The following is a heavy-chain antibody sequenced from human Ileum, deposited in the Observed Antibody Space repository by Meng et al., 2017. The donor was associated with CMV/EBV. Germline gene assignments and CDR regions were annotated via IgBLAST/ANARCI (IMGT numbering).Heavy chain of an antibody. Sequence: GGSLRLSCSVSGFTFSSYTLHWVRQAPGKGLEWVAIISYDGSNKYYADSVKGRFTISRDNSKNTLYLQMNSLRAEDTAVYYCARTIQFLKWLFDYWGQGTLVTVSS. J-gene: IGHJ4*02. CDR2: ISYDGSNK. V-gene: IGHV3-30-3*01. CDR1: GFTFSSYT. CDR3: ARTIQFLKWLFDY. D-gene: IGHD3-3*01.